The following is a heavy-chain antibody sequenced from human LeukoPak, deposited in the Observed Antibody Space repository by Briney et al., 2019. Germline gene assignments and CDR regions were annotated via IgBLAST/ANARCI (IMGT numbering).Heavy chain of an antibody. J-gene: IGHJ4*02. CDR3: AKAAVRELYDFWSGYLLPPFDY. D-gene: IGHD3-3*01. CDR1: GFTFSSYG. Sequence: SGGSLRLSCAASGFTFSSYGMHWVRQAPGKGLEWVAFIRYDGSNKYYADSVKGRFTISRDNSKNTLYLQMNSLRAEDTAVYYCAKAAVRELYDFWSGYLLPPFDYWGQGTLVTVSS. CDR2: IRYDGSNK. V-gene: IGHV3-30*02.